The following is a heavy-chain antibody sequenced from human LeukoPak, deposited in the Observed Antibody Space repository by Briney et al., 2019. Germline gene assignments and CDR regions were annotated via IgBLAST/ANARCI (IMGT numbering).Heavy chain of an antibody. CDR1: GYSISSGYY. J-gene: IGHJ3*02. Sequence: PSGTLSLTCTVSGYSISSGYYWGWIRQPPGKGLEWIGSIYHSGSTYYNPSLKSRVTISVDTSKNQFSLKLSSVTAADTAVYYCARGAAAAGYDAFDIWGQGTMVTVSS. CDR3: ARGAAAAGYDAFDI. D-gene: IGHD6-13*01. V-gene: IGHV4-38-2*02. CDR2: IYHSGST.